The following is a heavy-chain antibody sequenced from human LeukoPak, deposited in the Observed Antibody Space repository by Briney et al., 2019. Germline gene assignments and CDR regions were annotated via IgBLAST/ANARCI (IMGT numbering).Heavy chain of an antibody. Sequence: GGSLRLSCAASGFTFSTYGMHWVRQAPGKGLEWVAFIRNDGSDKYYAVSVKGRFTISRDNSKNTLYLRMNSLRAEDTAVYYCARDPGAYSSSPIDYWGQGTLVTVSS. J-gene: IGHJ4*02. CDR2: IRNDGSDK. V-gene: IGHV3-30*02. CDR1: GFTFSTYG. D-gene: IGHD6-6*01. CDR3: ARDPGAYSSSPIDY.